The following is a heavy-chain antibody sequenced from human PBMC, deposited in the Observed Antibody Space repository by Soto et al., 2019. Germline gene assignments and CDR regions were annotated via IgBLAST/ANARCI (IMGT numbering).Heavy chain of an antibody. CDR2: IDWDDDK. Sequence: SGPTLVNPTQTLTLTCTFSGFSLSTSGMCVSWIRQPPGKALEWLALIDWDDDKYYSTSLKTRLTISKDTSKNQVVLTMTNMDPVDTATYYCARMSRGSYLPFGPFDYWGQGTLVTVSS. V-gene: IGHV2-70*01. D-gene: IGHD1-26*01. J-gene: IGHJ4*02. CDR3: ARMSRGSYLPFGPFDY. CDR1: GFSLSTSGMC.